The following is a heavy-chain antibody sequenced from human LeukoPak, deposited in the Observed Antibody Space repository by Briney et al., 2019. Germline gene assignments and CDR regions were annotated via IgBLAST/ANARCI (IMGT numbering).Heavy chain of an antibody. D-gene: IGHD1-7*01. CDR2: ILPGDSDT. CDR1: GDMFTSYC. V-gene: IGHV5-51*01. CDR3: ERSPLHSQNYFDP. J-gene: IGHJ5*02. Sequence: EESLKISCKASGDMFTSYCVAYVLQKPPKSRLWMVIILPGDSDTRYSPSFEGQVSISVDRSTTTAYLHWSSVKASDTAIYYCERSPLHSQNYFDPWGQGTLVTVSP.